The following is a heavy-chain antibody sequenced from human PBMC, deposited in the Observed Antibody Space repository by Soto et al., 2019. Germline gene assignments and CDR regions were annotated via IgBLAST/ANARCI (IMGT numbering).Heavy chain of an antibody. CDR1: GFAFSSYA. Sequence: EVQLLESGGGLVQPGGSLRLSCAASGFAFSSYAMSWVRQAPGKGLEWVSRASPDGTSTSYAGSVKGRFTISRDNAKNTLFMQMNSLRAEDTAVYYCTRHGSGDYFLFDPWGQGTLVTVSS. CDR2: ASPDGTST. CDR3: TRHGSGDYFLFDP. D-gene: IGHD4-17*01. J-gene: IGHJ5*02. V-gene: IGHV3-74*02.